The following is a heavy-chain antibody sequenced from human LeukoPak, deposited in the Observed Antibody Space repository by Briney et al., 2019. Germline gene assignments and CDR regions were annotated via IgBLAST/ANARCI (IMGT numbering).Heavy chain of an antibody. CDR3: ATSEYYYDSSGYYGN. CDR1: GYTFTSYD. V-gene: IGHV1-18*01. J-gene: IGHJ4*02. CDR2: ISAYNGNT. Sequence: ASVKVSCKASGYTFTSYDINWVRQAPGQGLEWMGWISAYNGNTNYAQKLQGRVTMTTDTSTSTAYMELRSLRSDDTAVYYCATSEYYYDSSGYYGNWGQGTLVTVSS. D-gene: IGHD3-22*01.